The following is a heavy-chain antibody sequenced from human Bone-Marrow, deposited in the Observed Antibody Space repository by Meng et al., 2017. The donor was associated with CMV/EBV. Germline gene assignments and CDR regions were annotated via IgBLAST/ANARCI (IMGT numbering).Heavy chain of an antibody. J-gene: IGHJ4*02. CDR3: VKDRGGTGDFDF. V-gene: IGHV1-3*01. CDR2: INADNGDT. CDR1: GYTFTAYA. Sequence: CKTFGYTFTAYAIHWVRQAPGQRFEWMGWINADNGDTQYSQKVQGRVIITRDRSASTSYMALNNLRPDDTAIYYCVKDRGGTGDFDFWGQGTLVTVSS. D-gene: IGHD2-8*02.